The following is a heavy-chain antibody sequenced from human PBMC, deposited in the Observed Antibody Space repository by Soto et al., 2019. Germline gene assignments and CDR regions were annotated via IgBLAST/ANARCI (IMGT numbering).Heavy chain of an antibody. Sequence: ASVKVSCKASGYTFTNYDMTWVRQAPGQGLEWMGWISAYNGDTKYAQKFQDRVTMTTDTSTSTAYMDLRSLKSDDTAVYYCARASSGPDYWGQGTLVTVSS. CDR1: GYTFTNYD. CDR2: ISAYNGDT. V-gene: IGHV1-18*01. D-gene: IGHD6-19*01. J-gene: IGHJ4*02. CDR3: ARASSGPDY.